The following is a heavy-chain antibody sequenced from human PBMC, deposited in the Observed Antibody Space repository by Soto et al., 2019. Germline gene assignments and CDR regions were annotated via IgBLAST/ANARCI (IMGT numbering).Heavy chain of an antibody. V-gene: IGHV3-13*01. CDR3: ARLYGYATHDAFDI. J-gene: IGHJ3*02. CDR2: IGTAGDT. D-gene: IGHD5-18*01. Sequence: GGSLRLSCAASGFTFSSYDMHWVRQATGKGLEWVSAIGTAGDTYYPGSVKGRFTISRENAKNSLYLQMNSLRAEDTAVYYCARLYGYATHDAFDIWGQGTMVTVSS. CDR1: GFTFSSYD.